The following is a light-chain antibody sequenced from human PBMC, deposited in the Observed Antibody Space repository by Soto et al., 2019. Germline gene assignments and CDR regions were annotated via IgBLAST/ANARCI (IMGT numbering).Light chain of an antibody. CDR1: SSDVGSYNL. CDR2: EVS. Sequence: QLVLTQPASVSGSPGQSITISCTGTSSDVGSYNLVSWYQQHPGNAPKLIISEVSKRPSGISDRFSGSKSGSTASLTISGLQAEDEADYYCCSYAGTSTHSVFGGGTQLTVL. CDR3: CSYAGTSTHSV. V-gene: IGLV2-23*02. J-gene: IGLJ7*01.